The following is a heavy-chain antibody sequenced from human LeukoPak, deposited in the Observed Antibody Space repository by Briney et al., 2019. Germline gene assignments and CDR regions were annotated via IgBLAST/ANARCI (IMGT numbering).Heavy chain of an antibody. J-gene: IGHJ5*02. V-gene: IGHV4-59*01. CDR3: ARSTYTDNYAHWFDP. CDR2: IYYTGST. D-gene: IGHD5-24*01. CDR1: GGSISSYY. Sequence: KPSETLSLTCTVSGGSISSYYCSWIRQPPGKGLEWIGFIYYTGSTNYNPSLKSRVTISVDTSKNQFSLKLTSVTAADTAVYYCARSTYTDNYAHWFDPWGQGTLVTVSS.